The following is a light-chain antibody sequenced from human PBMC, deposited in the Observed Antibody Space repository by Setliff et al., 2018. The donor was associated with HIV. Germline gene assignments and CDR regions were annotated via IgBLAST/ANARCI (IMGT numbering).Light chain of an antibody. CDR3: SIHRSRGYV. V-gene: IGLV2-14*03. CDR2: DIV. J-gene: IGLJ1*01. Sequence: QSVLTQPASVSGSPGQSITISCTGTGSDVATSKYVSWYQQHPGKAPKLIIYDIVTRPSGVSNRFSGSKSGGTASLTTSGLRAEDEADYYCSIHRSRGYVFGSGTKVTVL. CDR1: GSDVATSKY.